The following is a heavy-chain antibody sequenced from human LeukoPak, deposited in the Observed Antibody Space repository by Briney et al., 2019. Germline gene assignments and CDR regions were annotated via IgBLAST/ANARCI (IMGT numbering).Heavy chain of an antibody. D-gene: IGHD5-12*01. Sequence: SSETLSLTCTVSGGSISSGSYYWSWIRQPAGKGLEWIGRIYTSGSTNYNPSLKSRVTISVDTSKNQFSLKLSSVTAADTAVYYCAATIVDIVATDNAWGQGTLVTVSS. CDR1: GGSISSGSYY. CDR3: AATIVDIVATDNA. V-gene: IGHV4-61*02. J-gene: IGHJ4*02. CDR2: IYTSGST.